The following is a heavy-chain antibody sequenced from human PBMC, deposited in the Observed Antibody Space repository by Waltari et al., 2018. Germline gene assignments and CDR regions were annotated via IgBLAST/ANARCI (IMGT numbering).Heavy chain of an antibody. Sequence: EVQLVESGGGLVQPGGSLRLSCAASGFSFQNFAMSWVRQAPGKGLAWLSTITWSGDTCYADSVKRRFATSRDNYKNTLSLQMNSLRAEDTAVYYCANRWAIYYGEYWGQGNLVTVSS. D-gene: IGHD3-9*01. CDR2: ITWSGDT. J-gene: IGHJ4*02. CDR3: ANRWAIYYGEY. V-gene: IGHV3-23*04. CDR1: GFSFQNFA.